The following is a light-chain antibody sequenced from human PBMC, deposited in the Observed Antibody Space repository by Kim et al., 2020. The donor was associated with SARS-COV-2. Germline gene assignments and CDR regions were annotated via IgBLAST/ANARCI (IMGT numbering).Light chain of an antibody. Sequence: VSPGQTASITCSGDRLGDKYACWYQQKPGQSPVLVIYQDSKRPSGIPERFSGSNSGNTATLTISGTQAMDEADYYCQAWDSSTHVVFGGGTQLTVL. J-gene: IGLJ2*01. V-gene: IGLV3-1*01. CDR3: QAWDSSTHVV. CDR2: QDS. CDR1: RLGDKY.